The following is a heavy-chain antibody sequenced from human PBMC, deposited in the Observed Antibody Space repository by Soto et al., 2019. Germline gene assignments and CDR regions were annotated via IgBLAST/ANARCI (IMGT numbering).Heavy chain of an antibody. CDR2: IYYSGNT. Sequence: SETLSLTCSVSGGSVSSSRYYWDWIRQPPGKGLEWIGYIYYSGNTYYNPSLKSRVTISADTSKNQFSLKLSSVTAADTAVYYCARGYVSNWFDPWGQGTLVTVSS. V-gene: IGHV4-61*01. CDR1: GGSVSSSRYY. CDR3: ARGYVSNWFDP. J-gene: IGHJ5*02. D-gene: IGHD1-20*01.